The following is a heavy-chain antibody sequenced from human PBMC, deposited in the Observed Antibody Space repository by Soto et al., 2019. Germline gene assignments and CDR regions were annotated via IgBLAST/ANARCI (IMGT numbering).Heavy chain of an antibody. D-gene: IGHD6-19*01. CDR1: GGSINTYSFY. J-gene: IGHJ6*02. CDR2: IFYSGST. V-gene: IGHV4-39*01. Sequence: SETLSLTCTVSGGSINTYSFYWGWIRQPPGKGLEWIGSIFYSGSTYYNPSLESRVTISIDTSNNQFSLNLNSVTAADSAVYYCPIITLAGTWAMDVWGQGTTVTVSS. CDR3: PIITLAGTWAMDV.